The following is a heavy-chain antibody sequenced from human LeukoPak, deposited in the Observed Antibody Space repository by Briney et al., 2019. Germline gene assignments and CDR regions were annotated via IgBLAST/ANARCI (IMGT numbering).Heavy chain of an antibody. V-gene: IGHV3-72*01. Sequence: GGSLRLSCEASGFTFSDYILDWVRQAPGKGLEWIGRIRRGTNRYTTEYAASVKGRLIISRDDSKNSLYLHMNRLKTEATAEEHWTRDGGKSDNSAFDIWGQGTMVTVSS. D-gene: IGHD3-16*01. CDR2: IRRGTNRYTT. J-gene: IGHJ3*02. CDR1: GFTFSDYI. CDR3: TRDGGKSDNSAFDI.